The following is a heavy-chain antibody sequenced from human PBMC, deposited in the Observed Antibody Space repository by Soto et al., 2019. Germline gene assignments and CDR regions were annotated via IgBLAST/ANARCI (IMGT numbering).Heavy chain of an antibody. CDR3: AKGEYYSLFDI. CDR2: ISGSGGRT. D-gene: IGHD3-16*01. J-gene: IGHJ3*02. Sequence: EMQLLESGGGLVQPGGSLRLSCVASGFPFSSYAMSCVRQTPGKGLEWVSGISGSGGRTYYADSVKGRFTISRDNSNNTLPLQMHILRVEDTSVYFCAKGEYYSLFDIWGQGTMVTVSA. CDR1: GFPFSSYA. V-gene: IGHV3-23*01.